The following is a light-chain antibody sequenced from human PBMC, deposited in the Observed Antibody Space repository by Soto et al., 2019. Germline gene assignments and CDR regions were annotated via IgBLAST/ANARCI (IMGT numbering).Light chain of an antibody. CDR1: KSISSY. V-gene: IGKV1-39*01. Sequence: DIQMTQSPSSLSASVGDRVTITCRASKSISSYLNWYQQKPGKAPKLLIYAASSLQSGVPSRFSGSGSGTDFTLTISSLQPEDFATYYGQQSYSTPWTFGKGTKVEIK. CDR3: QQSYSTPWT. CDR2: AAS. J-gene: IGKJ1*01.